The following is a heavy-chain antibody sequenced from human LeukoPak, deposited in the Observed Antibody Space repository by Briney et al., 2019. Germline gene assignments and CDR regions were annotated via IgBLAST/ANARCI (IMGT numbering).Heavy chain of an antibody. Sequence: PGRSLRLSCAASGFTFSSYAMHWVRQAPGKGLEWVAVISYDGSNKYYADSVKGRFTISRDNPKNTLYLQMNSLRAEDTAVYYCARDWEAAGYFDYWGQGTLVTVSS. CDR3: ARDWEAAGYFDY. D-gene: IGHD6-25*01. CDR1: GFTFSSYA. V-gene: IGHV3-30*04. CDR2: ISYDGSNK. J-gene: IGHJ4*02.